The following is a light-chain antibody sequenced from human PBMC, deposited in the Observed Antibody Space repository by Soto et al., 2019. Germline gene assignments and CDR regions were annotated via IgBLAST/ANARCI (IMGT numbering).Light chain of an antibody. J-gene: IGKJ1*01. CDR2: GAS. Sequence: SPGTLSLLQNEGADLSCTASQSVSSSYLAWYQQKPGQAPRLLIYGASSRATGIPDRFSGSGSGTDFTLTISRLEPEDFAVYYCQQSGSSPWTFGEGTKVDNK. V-gene: IGKV3-20*01. CDR3: QQSGSSPWT. CDR1: QSVSSSY.